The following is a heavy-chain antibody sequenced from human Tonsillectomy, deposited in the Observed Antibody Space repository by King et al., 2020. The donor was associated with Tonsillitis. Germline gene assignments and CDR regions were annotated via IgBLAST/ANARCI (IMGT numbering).Heavy chain of an antibody. V-gene: IGHV3-13*01. CDR3: ARGKSAARHTYHYYGMDV. J-gene: IGHJ6*02. Sequence: VQLVESGGGLVQPGGSLRLSCAASGFTFSSYDMHWVRQATGKGLEWVSGIGTAGDIYYPGFVKGRFTISRENAKNSLYLQMNSLRAGDTAVYYWARGKSAARHTYHYYGMDVWGQGTTVTVSS. D-gene: IGHD6-6*01. CDR2: IGTAGDI. CDR1: GFTFSSYD.